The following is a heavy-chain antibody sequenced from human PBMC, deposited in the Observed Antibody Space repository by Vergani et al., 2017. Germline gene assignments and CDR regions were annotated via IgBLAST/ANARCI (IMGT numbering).Heavy chain of an antibody. CDR1: GGTFSSYA. CDR3: AYCGGPRLTILTRMDV. CDR2: IIPIFGTA. J-gene: IGHJ6*04. Sequence: QVQLVQSGAEVKKPGSSVKVSCKASGGTFSSYAISWVRQAPGQGLEWMGGIIPIFGTANYAQKFQGRVTITADESTSTAYMELGSLRSEDTAVYYCAYCGGPRLTILTRMDVWGKGTTVTVSS. V-gene: IGHV1-69*01. D-gene: IGHD3-9*01.